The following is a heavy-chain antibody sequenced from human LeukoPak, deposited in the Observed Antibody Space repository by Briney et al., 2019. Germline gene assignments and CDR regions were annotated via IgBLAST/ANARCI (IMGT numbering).Heavy chain of an antibody. CDR2: IYTSGST. V-gene: IGHV4-61*02. D-gene: IGHD3-9*01. J-gene: IGHJ4*02. CDR3: ASGLRYFDLYY. Sequence: SETLSLTCTVSGGSISSGSYYWSWIRQPAGKGLEWIGRIYTSGSTNYNPSLKSRVTISVDTSKNQFSLKLSSVTAAGTAVYYCASGLRYFDLYYWGQGTLVTVSS. CDR1: GGSISSGSYY.